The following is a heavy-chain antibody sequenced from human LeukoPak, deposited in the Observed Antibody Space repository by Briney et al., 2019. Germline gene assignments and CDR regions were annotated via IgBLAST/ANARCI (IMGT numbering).Heavy chain of an antibody. V-gene: IGHV3-23*01. CDR2: ISGSGGST. J-gene: IGHJ6*04. Sequence: PGGSLRLSCAASGFTFSSYAMSWVRQAPGKGLEWVSAISGSGGSTYYADSVKGRFTISRDNFNNALYLQMNGLRLEDTAVYYCATLRDIVLVATTPTDVWGKGTTVIVSS. CDR1: GFTFSSYA. D-gene: IGHD2-2*01. CDR3: ATLRDIVLVATTPTDV.